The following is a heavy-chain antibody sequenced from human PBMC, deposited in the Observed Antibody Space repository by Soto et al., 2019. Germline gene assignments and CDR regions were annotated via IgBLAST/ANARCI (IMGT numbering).Heavy chain of an antibody. V-gene: IGHV4-59*01. CDR3: ARVNRGAFDH. Sequence: QVQLQESGPGLVKPSQTLSLTCTVSGGSIHEYDWVWIRQPPGKGLEWIGSIFYTGSTDYNPSLNRRITLSLATSKNQFSLNLSSVTAADTPVYYCARVNRGAFDHWGQGALVTVSS. CDR2: IFYTGST. J-gene: IGHJ4*02. CDR1: GGSIHEYD.